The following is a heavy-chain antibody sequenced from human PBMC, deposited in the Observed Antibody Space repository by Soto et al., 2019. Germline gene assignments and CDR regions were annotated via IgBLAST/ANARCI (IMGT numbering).Heavy chain of an antibody. J-gene: IGHJ4*02. D-gene: IGHD5-12*01. CDR2: IIPIFGTA. Sequence: GASVKVSCKASGGTFSSYAISWVRQAPGQGLEWMGGIIPIFGTANYAQKFQGRVTITADKSTSTAYMELSSLGSEDTAVYYCASPGGDGYNSAYFDYWGQGTLVTVSS. CDR1: GGTFSSYA. CDR3: ASPGGDGYNSAYFDY. V-gene: IGHV1-69*06.